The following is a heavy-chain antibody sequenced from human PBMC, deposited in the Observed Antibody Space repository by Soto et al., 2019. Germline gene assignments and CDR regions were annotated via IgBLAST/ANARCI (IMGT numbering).Heavy chain of an antibody. J-gene: IGHJ4*02. CDR1: GFTFSSYV. CDR2: ISYDGSDK. CDR3: AKEGSPPFFQH. Sequence: GGSLRLSCAASGFTFSSYVMHWVREAPGKGLEWVAVISYDGSDKYYLESVKGRFTISRDNSKNTVSLLLNSLRADDTAVYYCAKEGSPPFFQHWGQGTLVTVSS. V-gene: IGHV3-30*18. D-gene: IGHD3-10*01.